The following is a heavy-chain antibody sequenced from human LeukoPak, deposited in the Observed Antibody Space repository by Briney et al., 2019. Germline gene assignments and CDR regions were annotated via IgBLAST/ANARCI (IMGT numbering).Heavy chain of an antibody. V-gene: IGHV3-23*01. CDR3: AKVRDTRDWYKDAFDV. J-gene: IGHJ3*01. Sequence: GGSLRLSCEASGFTFSSYAMSWVRQAPGKGLEWVSAITGTGGHTYYVASVKGRFTVSRDNSRNTLYLQMSSPRGEDSAIYYCAKVRDTRDWYKDAFDVWGQGTRVTVSS. CDR1: GFTFSSYA. D-gene: IGHD6-19*01. CDR2: ITGTGGHT.